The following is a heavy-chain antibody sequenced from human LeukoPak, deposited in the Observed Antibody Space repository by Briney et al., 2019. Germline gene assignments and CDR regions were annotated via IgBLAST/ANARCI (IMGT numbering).Heavy chain of an antibody. CDR3: ARVGFDY. CDR1: GFTFSSYA. Sequence: GGSLRLSCAASGFTFSSYAMHWVRQAPGKGLEWVAVISYDGSNKYYADSVKGRFTISRDNSKNTLYLQMNSLRAGDTAVYYCARVGFDYWGQGTLVTVSS. V-gene: IGHV3-30-3*01. CDR2: ISYDGSNK. J-gene: IGHJ4*02.